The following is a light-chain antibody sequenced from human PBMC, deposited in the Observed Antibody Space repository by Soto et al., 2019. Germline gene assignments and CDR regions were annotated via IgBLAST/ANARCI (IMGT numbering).Light chain of an antibody. CDR3: QQYNNWPPDRT. CDR1: QSVGSN. Sequence: EIVMTQSPATLSVSPGERATLSCRASQSVGSNLAWYQLKPGQAPRLLIYGASTRATGIPARFSGSGPGAGFTLTISSLQSEDFAIYLCQQYNNWPPDRTFGQGTKVEIK. V-gene: IGKV3-15*01. CDR2: GAS. J-gene: IGKJ1*01.